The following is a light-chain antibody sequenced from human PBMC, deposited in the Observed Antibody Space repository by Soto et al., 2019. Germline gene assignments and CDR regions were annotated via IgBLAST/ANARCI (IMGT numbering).Light chain of an antibody. J-gene: IGKJ1*01. Sequence: EIGFTQSPCTLSLSPGERATLSCRASQSVSNNYLAWYQQKPGQAPGLLIYGASNRATGIPDRFSGSGSGTDFTLTISRLEPEDFAVYYCQQYGSSGTFGQGTKVDIK. CDR2: GAS. CDR1: QSVSNNY. V-gene: IGKV3-20*01. CDR3: QQYGSSGT.